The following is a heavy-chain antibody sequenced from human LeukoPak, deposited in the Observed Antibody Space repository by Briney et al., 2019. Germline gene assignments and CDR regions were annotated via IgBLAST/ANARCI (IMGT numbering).Heavy chain of an antibody. CDR2: ISSSGSTI. D-gene: IGHD3-22*01. CDR1: GFTFSGYE. CDR3: ARDSSGDAFDI. J-gene: IGHJ3*02. V-gene: IGHV3-48*03. Sequence: PGGSLRLSCAASGFTFSGYEMNWVRQAPGKGLEWVSYISSSGSTIYYADSVKGRFTISRDNAKNSLYLQMNSLRAEDTAVYYCARDSSGDAFDIWGQGTMVTVSS.